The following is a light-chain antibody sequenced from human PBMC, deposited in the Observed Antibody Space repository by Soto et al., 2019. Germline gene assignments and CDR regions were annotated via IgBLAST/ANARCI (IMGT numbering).Light chain of an antibody. CDR1: SSDVGGYNY. Sequence: QSALTQPRSVSGSPGQSLTISCTGTSSDVGGYNYVSWYQQHPGKVPNLMIYDVTKRPSGVPDRFSGSKSGNTASLTISGLQSEDEADYYCCSHAGSYTYVFGTGTKVTVL. V-gene: IGLV2-11*01. CDR3: CSHAGSYTYV. J-gene: IGLJ1*01. CDR2: DVT.